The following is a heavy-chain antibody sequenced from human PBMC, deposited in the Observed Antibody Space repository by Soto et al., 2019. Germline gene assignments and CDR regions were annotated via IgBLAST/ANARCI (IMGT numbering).Heavy chain of an antibody. CDR2: ISAYNGNT. J-gene: IGHJ4*02. Sequence: ASVKVSCKASGYTFTSYGISWVRQAPGQGLEWMGWISAYNGNTNYAQKLQGRVTMTTDTSTRTAYMELRSLRSDDTAVYYCASDPGYDIPFDYWGQGTLVTVSS. CDR1: GYTFTSYG. CDR3: ASDPGYDIPFDY. D-gene: IGHD3-3*01. V-gene: IGHV1-18*01.